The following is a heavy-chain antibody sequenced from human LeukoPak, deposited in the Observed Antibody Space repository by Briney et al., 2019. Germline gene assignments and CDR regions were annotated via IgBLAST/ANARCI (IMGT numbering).Heavy chain of an antibody. CDR2: IYYSGST. Sequence: SETLSLTCTVSGGSISSYYWGWIRQPPGKGLEWIGSIYYSGSTYYNPSLKSRVTISVDTSKNQFSLKLSSVTAADTAVYYCARQAVVPAAMVDYWGQGTLVTVSS. V-gene: IGHV4-39*01. CDR3: ARQAVVPAAMVDY. D-gene: IGHD2-2*01. CDR1: GGSISSYY. J-gene: IGHJ4*02.